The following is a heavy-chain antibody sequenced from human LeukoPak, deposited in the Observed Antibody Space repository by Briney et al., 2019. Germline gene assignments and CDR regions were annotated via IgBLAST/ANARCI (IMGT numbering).Heavy chain of an antibody. CDR2: IYYNGYT. J-gene: IGHJ4*02. CDR3: ARDRHWTNDWVFDY. V-gene: IGHV4-59*01. D-gene: IGHD1/OR15-1a*01. Sequence: SETLSLTCTVSGGSIGTYYWSWIRQPPGEGLEWIGYIYYNGYTDYNPSLKSRVTISVHTPKNQFSLKLSSVTAADTAVYYCARDRHWTNDWVFDYWGQGTLVTVSS. CDR1: GGSIGTYY.